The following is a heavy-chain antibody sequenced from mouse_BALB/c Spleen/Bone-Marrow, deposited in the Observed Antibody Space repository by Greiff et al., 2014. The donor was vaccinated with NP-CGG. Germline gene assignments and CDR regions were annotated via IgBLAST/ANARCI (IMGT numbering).Heavy chain of an antibody. J-gene: IGHJ1*01. V-gene: IGHV1S135*01. D-gene: IGHD6-2*01. Sequence: EVQLVESGPELMKPGASVKISCKASGYSFTSYYMHWVKQSHGKSLEWIGYIDPFNGGTSYNQKFKGKATLTVDKSSSTAYMHLSSPTSEDSAVYYCAPLSRYFDVWGAGTTVTVSS. CDR2: IDPFNGGT. CDR1: GYSFTSYY. CDR3: APLSRYFDV.